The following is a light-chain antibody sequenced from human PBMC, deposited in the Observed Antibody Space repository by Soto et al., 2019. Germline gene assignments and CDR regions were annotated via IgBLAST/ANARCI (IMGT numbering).Light chain of an antibody. CDR1: SSDVGSYNR. Sequence: QSALTQPPSVSGSPGQSVTISCTGTSSDVGSYNRVSWYQQPPGTAPKLVIYEVSSRPSGVPDRFSGSKSGNTASLTISGLQAEDEADYYCSSYTYTSVVFGGGTQLTVL. CDR2: EVS. V-gene: IGLV2-18*02. J-gene: IGLJ2*01. CDR3: SSYTYTSVV.